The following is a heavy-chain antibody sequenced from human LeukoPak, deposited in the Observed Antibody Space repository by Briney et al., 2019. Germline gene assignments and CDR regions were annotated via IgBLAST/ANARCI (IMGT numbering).Heavy chain of an antibody. Sequence: SETLSLTCTVSGGSISSYYWSWIRQPPGKGLEWIGYINYSGSTNYNPSLKSRVTISVDTSKNQFSLKLSSVTAADTAVYYCARRCSSTSCAFDYWGQGTLVTVSS. CDR3: ARRCSSTSCAFDY. CDR1: GGSISSYY. CDR2: INYSGST. V-gene: IGHV4-59*08. D-gene: IGHD2-2*01. J-gene: IGHJ4*02.